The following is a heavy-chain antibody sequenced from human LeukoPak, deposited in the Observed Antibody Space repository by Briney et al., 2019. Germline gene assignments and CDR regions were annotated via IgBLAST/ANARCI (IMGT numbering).Heavy chain of an antibody. Sequence: SETLSLTCTVSGGSISSSSYYWGWIRQPPGKGLEWIGSIYYSGSTYYNPSLKSRVTISVDTSKNQFSLKLSSVTAADTAVYYCARAYYDYVWGGYHDAFDIWGQGTMVTVSS. CDR3: ARAYYDYVWGGYHDAFDI. CDR2: IYYSGST. D-gene: IGHD3-16*02. V-gene: IGHV4-39*07. J-gene: IGHJ3*02. CDR1: GGSISSSSYY.